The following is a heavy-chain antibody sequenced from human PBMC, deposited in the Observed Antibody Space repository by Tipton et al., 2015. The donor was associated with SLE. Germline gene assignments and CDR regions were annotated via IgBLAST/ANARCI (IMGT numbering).Heavy chain of an antibody. J-gene: IGHJ4*02. CDR2: ISYDGSNK. D-gene: IGHD3-3*01. V-gene: IGHV3-30-3*01. CDR1: GFTFSSYA. Sequence: SLRLSCAASGFTFSSYAMHWVRQAPGKGLEWVAVISYDGSNKYYADSVKGRFTISRDNSKNTLYLQMNSLRAEDTAVYYCARDPSDFWRGDHFDYWGQGTLVTVSS. CDR3: ARDPSDFWRGDHFDY.